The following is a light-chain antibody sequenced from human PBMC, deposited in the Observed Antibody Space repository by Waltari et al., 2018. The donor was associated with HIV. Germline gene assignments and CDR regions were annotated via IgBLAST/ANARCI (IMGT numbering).Light chain of an antibody. CDR2: RNN. V-gene: IGLV1-47*01. J-gene: IGLJ1*01. Sequence: QSVLTQPPSASGTPGQRVTISCSGARSDIGSNYVYWYQQLPGTAPKLLIYRNNQRPSGVPARFSASKSGTSASLAISGLRSEDEADYYCAAWDVSLRGAYVFGTGTKVAVL. CDR1: RSDIGSNY. CDR3: AAWDVSLRGAYV.